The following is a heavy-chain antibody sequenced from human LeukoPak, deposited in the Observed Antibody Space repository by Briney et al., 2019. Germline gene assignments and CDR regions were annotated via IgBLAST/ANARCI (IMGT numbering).Heavy chain of an antibody. Sequence: SVKVSCKASGGTFSSYAISWVRQAPGQGLEWMGRIIPILGIANYAQKFQGRVTITADKSTSTAYMELSSLRSEDTAVYYCARSVPVGYNWFDPWGQGTLATVSS. CDR3: ARSVPVGYNWFDP. CDR1: GGTFSSYA. D-gene: IGHD5/OR15-5a*01. CDR2: IIPILGIA. V-gene: IGHV1-69*04. J-gene: IGHJ5*02.